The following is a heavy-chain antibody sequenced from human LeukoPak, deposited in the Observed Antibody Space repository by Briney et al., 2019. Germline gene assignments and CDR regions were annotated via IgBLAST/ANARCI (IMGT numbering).Heavy chain of an antibody. D-gene: IGHD3-16*01. CDR3: ARGGGLDV. J-gene: IGHJ6*02. CDR1: GFTFSSYW. Sequence: GGSLRLSCAASGFTFSSYWMNWARQAPGKGLEWVASINHNGNVNYYVDSVKGRFTISRDNAKNSLYLQMSNLRAEETAVYFCARGGGLDVWGQGATVTVSS. CDR2: INHNGNVN. V-gene: IGHV3-7*03.